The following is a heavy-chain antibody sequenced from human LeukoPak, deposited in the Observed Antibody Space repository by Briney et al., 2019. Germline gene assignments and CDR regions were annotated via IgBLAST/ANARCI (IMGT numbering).Heavy chain of an antibody. CDR1: GYTFTSYD. V-gene: IGHV1-8*01. J-gene: IGHJ6*03. CDR3: ARGRSGEDYYYYYYYMDV. Sequence: GASVKVSCKASGYTFTSYDINWVRQATGQRLEWMGWMNPNSGNTGYAQKFQGRVAMTRNTSISTAYMELSSLRSEDTAVYYCARGRSGEDYYYYYYYMDVWGKGTTVTVSS. D-gene: IGHD3-10*01. CDR2: MNPNSGNT.